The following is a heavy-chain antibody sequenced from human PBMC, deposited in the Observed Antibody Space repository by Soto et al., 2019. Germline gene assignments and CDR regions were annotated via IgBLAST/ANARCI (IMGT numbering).Heavy chain of an antibody. Sequence: GGSLRLSCAASGFTFSDYYMSWIRQAPGKGLEWVSYISSSSSYTNYADSVKGRFTISRDNAKNSLYLQMNSLRSEDTAVYYCALGLIYCSGGSCYSGHDVWGKGTTVTVSS. CDR1: GFTFSDYY. D-gene: IGHD2-15*01. J-gene: IGHJ6*04. V-gene: IGHV3-11*06. CDR3: ALGLIYCSGGSCYSGHDV. CDR2: ISSSSSYT.